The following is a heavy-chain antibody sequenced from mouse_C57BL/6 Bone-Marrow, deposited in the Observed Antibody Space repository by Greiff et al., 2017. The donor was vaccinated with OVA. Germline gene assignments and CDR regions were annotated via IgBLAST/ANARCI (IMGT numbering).Heavy chain of an antibody. J-gene: IGHJ2*01. CDR2: ISSGGSYT. V-gene: IGHV5-6*02. D-gene: IGHD1-1*01. CDR3: ARRIGYYGSSSYYFDY. CDR1: GFTFSSYG. Sequence: DVMLVESGGDLVKPGGSLKLSCAASGFTFSSYGMSWVRQTPDKRLEWVATISSGGSYTYYPDSVKGRFTISRDNAKNTLYLQMSSLKSEDTAMYYCARRIGYYGSSSYYFDYWGQGTTLTVSS.